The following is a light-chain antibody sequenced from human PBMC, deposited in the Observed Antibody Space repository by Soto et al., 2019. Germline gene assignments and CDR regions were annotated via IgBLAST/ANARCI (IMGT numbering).Light chain of an antibody. CDR2: DAS. CDR3: QQYDNLPRT. CDR1: QDISNY. J-gene: IGKJ3*01. V-gene: IGKV1-33*01. Sequence: DIQMTQSPSSLSASVGDRVTITCQASQDISNYLNWYQQKPGKAPKLLIYDASNLETGVPSRFSGSGSGTDFPFTISSLQPEDIATYYCQQYDNLPRTFGPGTKVDI.